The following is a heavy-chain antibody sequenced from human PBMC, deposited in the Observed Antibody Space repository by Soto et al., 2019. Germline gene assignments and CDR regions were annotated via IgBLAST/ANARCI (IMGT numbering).Heavy chain of an antibody. CDR3: TVGGAGHPFDY. CDR2: IHYSGST. J-gene: IGHJ4*02. CDR1: GVSITSHY. Sequence: SETLSLTCTVSGVSITSHYWTWIRQPPGKGLEWIGNIHYSGSTNYSPPLKGRVIISVDTSENQSSLKLSSVTTADTAVYYCTVGGAGHPFDYWGQGTLVTVSS. V-gene: IGHV4-59*11. D-gene: IGHD3-16*01.